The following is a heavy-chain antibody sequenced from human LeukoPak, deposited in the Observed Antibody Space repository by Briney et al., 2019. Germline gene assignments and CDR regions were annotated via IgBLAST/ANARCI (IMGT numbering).Heavy chain of an antibody. CDR1: GXTLTSYA. Sequence: GGSLRLSCAASGXTLTSYAMHWVRQAPGKGLEFVSAISSNGRSTNYANSVKGRFTVSRDISTNTVYLQMGNLRAEDMGVYYCARQVGSGSFSLDYWGQGTLVTVPS. D-gene: IGHD3-10*01. CDR2: ISSNGRST. V-gene: IGHV3-64*01. J-gene: IGHJ4*02. CDR3: ARQVGSGSFSLDY.